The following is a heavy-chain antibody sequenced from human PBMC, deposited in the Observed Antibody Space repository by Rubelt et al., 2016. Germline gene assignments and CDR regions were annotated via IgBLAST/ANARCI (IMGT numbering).Heavy chain of an antibody. CDR2: IIPIFGTA. V-gene: IGHV1-69*01. J-gene: IGHJ4*02. CDR3: ARDRGGGIDY. D-gene: IGHD2-15*01. Sequence: GQGLEWMGGIIPIFGTANYAQKFQGRVTITADESTSTAYMELSSLRSEDTAVYYCARDRGGGIDYWGQGTLVTVSS.